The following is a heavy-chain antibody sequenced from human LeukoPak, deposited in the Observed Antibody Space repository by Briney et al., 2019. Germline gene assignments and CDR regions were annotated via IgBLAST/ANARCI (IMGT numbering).Heavy chain of an antibody. V-gene: IGHV3-23*01. CDR3: TKNQILDDSGSWYAF. CDR2: ISDGGGRT. J-gene: IGHJ4*02. Sequence: GGSLRLSCGASGFTFSTNAMSWVRQAPGKGLEGVSGISDGGGRTFYAESVKGRFTVSRDNSKNTLYLRMNSLRAEDTAIYYCTKNQILDDSGSWYAFWGQGTLVTVSS. D-gene: IGHD6-13*01. CDR1: GFTFSTNA.